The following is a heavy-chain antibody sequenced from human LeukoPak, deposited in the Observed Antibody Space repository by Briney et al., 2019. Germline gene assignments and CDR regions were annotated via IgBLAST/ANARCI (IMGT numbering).Heavy chain of an antibody. CDR1: GFTFSSYW. CDR2: INTGGSST. V-gene: IGHV3-74*01. Sequence: GGSLRLSCAASGFTFSSYWMHWVRQVPGKGLVWVSRINTGGSSTTYADSVKGRFTISRDNSKNTLYLQMNSLRAEDTAVYYCAKGLAVAAPLAFYFDYWGQGTLVTVSS. D-gene: IGHD6-19*01. CDR3: AKGLAVAAPLAFYFDY. J-gene: IGHJ4*02.